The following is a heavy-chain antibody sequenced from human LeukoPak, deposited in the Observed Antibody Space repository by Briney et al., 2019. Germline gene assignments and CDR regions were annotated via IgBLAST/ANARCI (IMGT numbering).Heavy chain of an antibody. CDR3: ARELITKADAFDI. J-gene: IGHJ3*02. D-gene: IGHD1-20*01. Sequence: SETLSLTCTVSGYSISSGYYWGWIRQPPGKGLEWIGSIYHSGSTYYNPSLKSRVTMSVDTSKNQLSLKLTSVTAADTAVYYCARELITKADAFDIWGQGTMVTVSS. CDR1: GYSISSGYY. CDR2: IYHSGST. V-gene: IGHV4-38-2*02.